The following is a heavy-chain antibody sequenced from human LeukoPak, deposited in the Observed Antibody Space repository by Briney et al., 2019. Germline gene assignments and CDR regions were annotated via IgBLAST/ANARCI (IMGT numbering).Heavy chain of an antibody. V-gene: IGHV1-69*06. CDR3: ARDGYYGSGSPDY. CDR1: GGTFSSYA. J-gene: IGHJ4*02. Sequence: SVTVSCKASGGTFSSYAISWVRQAPGQGLEWMGGIIPIFGTANYAQKFQGRVTITADKSTSTAYMELSSLRSEDTAVYYCARDGYYGSGSPDYWGQGTLVTVSS. D-gene: IGHD3-10*01. CDR2: IIPIFGTA.